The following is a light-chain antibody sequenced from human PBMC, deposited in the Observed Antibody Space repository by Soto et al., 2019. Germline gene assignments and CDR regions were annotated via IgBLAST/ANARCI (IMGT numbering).Light chain of an antibody. Sequence: QSVLAQPASVSGSPGQTITISCTGTSSDVGAYDAVSWYQQHPGKAPQVIIYRGTKRSSGVSTRFSGSVSGNTASLIVSGLQAEDEAEYFCCSSAPESTYVFGTGTKVTV. CDR2: RGT. J-gene: IGLJ1*01. CDR1: SSDVGAYDA. V-gene: IGLV2-23*01. CDR3: CSSAPESTYV.